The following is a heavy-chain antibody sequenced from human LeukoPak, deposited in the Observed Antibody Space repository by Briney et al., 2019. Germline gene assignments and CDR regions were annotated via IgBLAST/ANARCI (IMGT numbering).Heavy chain of an antibody. J-gene: IGHJ3*02. V-gene: IGHV3-20*03. CDR3: ARASTLSQRAFDI. CDR2: IHWNGGRT. Sequence: GSLRLSFASSGFTFDYYGMSWVRQAPGEGREGVSGIHWNGGRTGYADPVKGRFTVSRDNAKNSLYLQMNSLRAEDTALYYCARASTLSQRAFDIWGQGTMVTVSS. CDR1: GFTFDYYG.